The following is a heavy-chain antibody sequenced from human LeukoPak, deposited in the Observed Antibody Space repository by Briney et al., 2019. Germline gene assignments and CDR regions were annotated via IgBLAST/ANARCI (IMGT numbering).Heavy chain of an antibody. CDR2: IYSGGST. CDR1: GFTVSSNY. CDR3: ARSKGATGPFYYYYYMDV. D-gene: IGHD3-16*01. J-gene: IGHJ6*03. V-gene: IGHV3-53*01. Sequence: GGSLRLSCAAPGFTVSSNYMSWVRQAPGKGLEWVSVIYSGGSTYYADSVKGRFTISRDNSKNTLYLQMNSLRAEDTAVYYCARSKGATGPFYYYYYMDVWGKGTTVTVSS.